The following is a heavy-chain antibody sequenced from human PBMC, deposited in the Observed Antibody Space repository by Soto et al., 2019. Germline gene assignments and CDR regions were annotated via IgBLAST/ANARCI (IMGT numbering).Heavy chain of an antibody. V-gene: IGHV3-33*01. J-gene: IGHJ4*02. Sequence: GGSLSLSCAASGFPFSSYCMHWVRQAPGKGLEWVAVIWYDGSNKYYADSVKGRFTISRDNSKNTLYLQMNSLRAEDTAVYYCARAGFGELLYRLDYWGQGTLVPVSS. D-gene: IGHD3-10*01. CDR2: IWYDGSNK. CDR3: ARAGFGELLYRLDY. CDR1: GFPFSSYC.